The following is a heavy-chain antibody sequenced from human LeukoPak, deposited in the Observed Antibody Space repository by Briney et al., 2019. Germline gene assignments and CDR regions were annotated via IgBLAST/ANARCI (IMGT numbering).Heavy chain of an antibody. CDR2: INTNNGNS. D-gene: IGHD3-10*01. Sequence: ASVKVSCTASGYTFTSYDINWVRHGTGQGLEWMGWINTNNGNSGYAQEFKGRVTMTSNTSISTAYMELSSLKSEDTAVYYCARGFVRGVRSSGYWGQGTLVTVSS. CDR1: GYTFTSYD. V-gene: IGHV1-8*01. J-gene: IGHJ4*02. CDR3: ARGFVRGVRSSGY.